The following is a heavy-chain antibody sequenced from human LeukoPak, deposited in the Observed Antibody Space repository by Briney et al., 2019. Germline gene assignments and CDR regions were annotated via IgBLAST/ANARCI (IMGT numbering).Heavy chain of an antibody. Sequence: SETLSLTCAVSGGSISSSNWWRWVRQPPGKGLEWIGEIYHSGSTNYNPSLRSRVSISVDKSKNQFSLKLSSVTAADTAVYYCARGGSYTGTTVYYYYGMDVWGQGTTVTVSS. D-gene: IGHD1-7*01. J-gene: IGHJ6*02. CDR2: IYHSGST. CDR1: GGSISSSNW. V-gene: IGHV4-4*02. CDR3: ARGGSYTGTTVYYYYGMDV.